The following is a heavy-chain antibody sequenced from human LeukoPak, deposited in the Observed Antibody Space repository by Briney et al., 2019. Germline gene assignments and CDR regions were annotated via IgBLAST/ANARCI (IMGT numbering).Heavy chain of an antibody. D-gene: IGHD2-15*01. J-gene: IGHJ6*03. Sequence: GGSLRLSCAASGFTFSSYGMHWVRQAPGKGLEWVAFIRYDGSNKYYADSVKGRFTISRDNSKNALYLQMNSLRAEDTAVYYCAKEGYCSGGSCYTGPIYYYYYMDVWGKGTTVTVSS. CDR2: IRYDGSNK. CDR3: AKEGYCSGGSCYTGPIYYYYYMDV. CDR1: GFTFSSYG. V-gene: IGHV3-30*02.